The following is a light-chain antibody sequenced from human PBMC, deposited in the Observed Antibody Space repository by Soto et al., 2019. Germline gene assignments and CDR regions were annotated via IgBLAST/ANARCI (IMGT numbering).Light chain of an antibody. CDR3: SSYAGSNNVI. V-gene: IGLV2-8*01. CDR2: EVN. J-gene: IGLJ2*01. Sequence: QSALTQPPSASGSPGQSVTISCTGTSSDVGGYDYVSWYQQHPGKAPKLIIYEVNKRPSGVPDRFSGSKSGNTASLTVSGLQAEDEADYYCSSYAGSNNVIFGGGTKLT. CDR1: SSDVGGYDY.